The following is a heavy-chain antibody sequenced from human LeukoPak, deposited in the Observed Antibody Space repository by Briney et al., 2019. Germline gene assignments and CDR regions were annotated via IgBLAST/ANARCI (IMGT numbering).Heavy chain of an antibody. V-gene: IGHV3-9*01. J-gene: IGHJ1*01. D-gene: IGHD3-9*01. Sequence: GRSLRLSCAASGFTFDDYAMHWVRQAPGKGLEWVSGISWNSGSIGYADSVKGRFTISRDNAKNSLYLQMNSLRAEDTALYYCAKDSGFDPDEYFQHWGQGTLVTVSS. CDR2: ISWNSGSI. CDR1: GFTFDDYA. CDR3: AKDSGFDPDEYFQH.